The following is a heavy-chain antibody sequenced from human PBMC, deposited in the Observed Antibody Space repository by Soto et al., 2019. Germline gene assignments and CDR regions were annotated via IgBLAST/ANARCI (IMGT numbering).Heavy chain of an antibody. CDR3: ARGGHVVVVTAALDY. J-gene: IGHJ4*02. CDR1: GDTFTDYY. Sequence: QVQLVQSGAEVKKPGASVKVSCKASGDTFTDYYIHWVRQAPGQGLEWMGTVNPSGGHTTYAQHFLGRMTMARDTSTSTLYMERTSLTSEGTAVCYCARGGHVVVVTAALDYWGQGTLVTVSS. V-gene: IGHV1-46*01. D-gene: IGHD2-21*02. CDR2: VNPSGGHT.